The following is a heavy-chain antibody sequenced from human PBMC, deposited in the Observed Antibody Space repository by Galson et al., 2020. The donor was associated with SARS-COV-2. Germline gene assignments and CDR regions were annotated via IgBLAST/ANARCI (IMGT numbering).Heavy chain of an antibody. J-gene: IGHJ3*02. CDR2: VSYDGSNK. D-gene: IGHD3-22*01. CDR3: TRSDGWLDPFDI. V-gene: IGHV3-30*04. CDR1: GFTFSTYT. Sequence: GGSLRLSCAASGFTFSTYTMHWVRQAPGKGLEWVAVVSYDGSNKEYAESVKGRFTISRDNSKNTLYLQVNSLRAEDTAVYYCTRSDGWLDPFDIWGRGTMVTVSS.